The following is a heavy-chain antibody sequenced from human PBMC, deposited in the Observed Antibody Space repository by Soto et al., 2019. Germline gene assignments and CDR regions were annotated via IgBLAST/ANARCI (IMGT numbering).Heavy chain of an antibody. CDR2: INPHGGST. D-gene: IGHD1-26*01. CDR1: RDTFTSYY. CDR3: ARSSGGNFGIIIEGTNWFDP. J-gene: IGHJ5*02. V-gene: IGHV1-46*01. Sequence: GASVKVSCKGPRDTFTSYYINWVRQAPGQGLEWMGVINPHGGSTAYAQKFKGRVTLTRDTSASTVYMEVSSLTSEDTAMYYCARSSGGNFGIIIEGTNWFDPWGQGTLVTVSS.